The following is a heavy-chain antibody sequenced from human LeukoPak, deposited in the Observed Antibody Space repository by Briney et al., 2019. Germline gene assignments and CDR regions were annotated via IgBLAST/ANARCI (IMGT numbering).Heavy chain of an antibody. D-gene: IGHD5-18*01. V-gene: IGHV3-48*03. J-gene: IGHJ4*02. CDR2: ISSSGSTI. CDR1: GFTFSSYV. CDR3: AKSSRPVTAMAFFDY. Sequence: GGSLRLSCAASGFTFSSYVMHWVRQAPGKGLEWVSYISSSGSTIYYADSVKGRFTISRDNAKNTVYLQMKSLRAEDTAVYYCAKSSRPVTAMAFFDYWGQGTLVTVSS.